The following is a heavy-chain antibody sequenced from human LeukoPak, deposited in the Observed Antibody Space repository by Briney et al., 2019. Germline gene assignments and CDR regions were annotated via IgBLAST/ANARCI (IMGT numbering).Heavy chain of an antibody. CDR1: GFTFSEYA. CDR2: IDSSSSSI. V-gene: IGHV3-11*04. D-gene: IGHD3-22*01. J-gene: IGHJ3*02. CDR3: AREEPPATYYYDSTAYFLRDDTFDI. Sequence: GGSLRLSCAASGFTFSEYAMSWVRQAPGQGLDWVSYIDSSSSSINYADSVKGRVTISRDNAKNSLYLQMNSLRAEDTAVYYCAREEPPATYYYDSTAYFLRDDTFDIWGQGTMVTVSS.